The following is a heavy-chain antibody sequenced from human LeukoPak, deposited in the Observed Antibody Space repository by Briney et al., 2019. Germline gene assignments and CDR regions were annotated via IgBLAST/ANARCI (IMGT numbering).Heavy chain of an antibody. CDR2: ISSSGSTI. D-gene: IGHD2-15*01. Sequence: PGGSLRLSCAASGFTFSSYEMNWVRQAPGKGLEWVSYISSSGSTIYYADSVKGRFTISRDNAKNSLYLQMNSLRAEDTAVYYCASQDCSGGSCYFDYWGQGTLVTVSS. V-gene: IGHV3-48*03. J-gene: IGHJ4*02. CDR1: GFTFSSYE. CDR3: ASQDCSGGSCYFDY.